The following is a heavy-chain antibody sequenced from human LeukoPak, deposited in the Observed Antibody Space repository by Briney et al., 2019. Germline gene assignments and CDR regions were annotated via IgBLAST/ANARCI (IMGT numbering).Heavy chain of an antibody. D-gene: IGHD3-10*01. CDR2: INSDGEST. V-gene: IGHV3-74*01. CDR1: GFTFSSYW. J-gene: IGHJ4*02. Sequence: PGGSLRLSCAASGFTFSSYWMHWVRHAPGKGLVWVSRINSDGESTSYADSVKGRFTISRDNAKNTLYLQMNSLRVEDTAVYYCARVSDYNGSGGMRYFDYWGQGTLVTVSS. CDR3: ARVSDYNGSGGMRYFDY.